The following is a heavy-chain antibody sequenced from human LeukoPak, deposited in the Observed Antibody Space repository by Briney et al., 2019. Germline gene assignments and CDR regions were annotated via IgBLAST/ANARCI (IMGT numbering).Heavy chain of an antibody. CDR2: ISGDGGST. Sequence: GGALRLSCAASGFPFSSSWGHGVRQAPGKGLVGVSLISGDGGSTEYADSVKGRFAISRDNSKNTLYLQMHSLRAEDTAVYYCAARFRDGLDIWGQGTMVTVSS. V-gene: IGHV3-74*01. CDR3: AARFRDGLDI. CDR1: GFPFSSSW. J-gene: IGHJ3*02.